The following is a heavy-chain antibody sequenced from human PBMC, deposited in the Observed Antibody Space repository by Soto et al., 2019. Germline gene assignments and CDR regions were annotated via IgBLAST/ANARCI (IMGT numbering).Heavy chain of an antibody. CDR1: GYTFTGYY. V-gene: IGHV1-2*02. Sequence: QVQLVHSGAEVKKPRASVKVSCKASGYTFTGYYIHWVRQAPGQGLEWMEWINPHIGGTNYAQKFQGRVTMTRDTSIIPVYMELRRLRSDDTAVYYCARGLGIPYWYVDLWGRGTLVTVSS. CDR2: INPHIGGT. CDR3: ARGLGIPYWYVDL. J-gene: IGHJ2*01. D-gene: IGHD7-27*01.